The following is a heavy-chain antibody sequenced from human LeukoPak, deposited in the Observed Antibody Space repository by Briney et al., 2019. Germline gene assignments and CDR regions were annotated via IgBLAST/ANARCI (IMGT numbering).Heavy chain of an antibody. V-gene: IGHV3-74*01. D-gene: IGHD1-20*01. Sequence: PGGSLRLSCAASGLTFSTHCMYWVRQTPGKGLVWVSGINDDGGLTNYADSVKGRFTMSRDNAKNTLFLQMNSLRAEDTALYYCVSYNWNQSDYWGPGSLVTVSS. CDR3: VSYNWNQSDY. J-gene: IGHJ4*02. CDR1: GLTFSTHC. CDR2: INDDGGLT.